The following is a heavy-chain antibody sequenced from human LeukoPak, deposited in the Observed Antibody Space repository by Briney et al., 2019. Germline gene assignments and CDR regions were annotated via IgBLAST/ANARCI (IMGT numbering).Heavy chain of an antibody. CDR1: GLTFSSYD. V-gene: IGHV3-13*01. CDR3: VLGAYWNDDKNAFHI. CDR2: IGATGDT. J-gene: IGHJ3*02. Sequence: GGSLRLSCAAFGLTFSSYDMHWIRQAPGRGPEWVSTIGATGDTYYIDSVKDRFTVSRENAKKSVYLQLSSLNAEDTAVYFCVLGAYWNDDKNAFHIWGPGTMVTVS. D-gene: IGHD1-1*01.